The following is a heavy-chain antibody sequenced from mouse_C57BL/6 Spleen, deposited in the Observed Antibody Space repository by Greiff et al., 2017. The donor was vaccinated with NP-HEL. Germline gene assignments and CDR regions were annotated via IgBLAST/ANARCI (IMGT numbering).Heavy chain of an antibody. V-gene: IGHV5-6*01. D-gene: IGHD1-1*01. Sequence: EVQLVESGGDLVKPGGSLKLSCAASGFTFSSYGMSWVRQTPDKRLEWVATISSGGSYTYYPDSVKGRFTISRDNAKNTLYLQMSSLKSEDTAMYYCASYGSSYGDYWGQGTSVTVSS. CDR2: ISSGGSYT. CDR3: ASYGSSYGDY. J-gene: IGHJ4*01. CDR1: GFTFSSYG.